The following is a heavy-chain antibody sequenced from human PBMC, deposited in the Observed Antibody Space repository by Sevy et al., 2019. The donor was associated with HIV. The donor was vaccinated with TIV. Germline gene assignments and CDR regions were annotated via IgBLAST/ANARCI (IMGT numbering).Heavy chain of an antibody. CDR3: AQETVGRFDS. J-gene: IGHJ4*02. V-gene: IGHV3-7*01. Sequence: GGSLRLSCAASGLTFNTYDWNWVRQAPGKGLEWVANIKSDGSDKHYVDSVEGRFTISRDNAKNSLYLQMNSLRVEDTAVYYCAQETVGRFDSWGQGTLVTVSS. CDR2: IKSDGSDK. D-gene: IGHD3-16*01. CDR1: GLTFNTYD.